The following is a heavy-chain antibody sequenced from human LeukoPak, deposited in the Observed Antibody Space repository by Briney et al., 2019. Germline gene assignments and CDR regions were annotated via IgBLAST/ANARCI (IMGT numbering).Heavy chain of an antibody. V-gene: IGHV3-11*01. D-gene: IGHD6-13*01. CDR1: GFTFSDYY. Sequence: GGSLRLSCAASGFTFSDYYMSWIRQAPGKGLEWVSYISSSGSTIYYADSVKGRFTISRDNAKNSLYLQMNSLRAEDTAVYYCAKDRGIAAAGIPRVHHSPQWGQGTLVTVSS. CDR2: ISSSGSTI. J-gene: IGHJ4*02. CDR3: AKDRGIAAAGIPRVHHSPQ.